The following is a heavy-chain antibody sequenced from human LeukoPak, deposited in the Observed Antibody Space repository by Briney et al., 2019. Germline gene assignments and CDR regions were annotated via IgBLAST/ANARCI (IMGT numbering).Heavy chain of an antibody. Sequence: GRSLRLSCAASGFTFSSYAMPWVRQAPGKGLEWVAVISYDGSNKYYADSVKGRFTISRDNSKNTLYLQMNSLRAEDTAVYYCARDSSSPLGYWGQGTLVTVSS. V-gene: IGHV3-30-3*01. CDR2: ISYDGSNK. CDR3: ARDSSSPLGY. CDR1: GFTFSSYA. D-gene: IGHD6-6*01. J-gene: IGHJ4*02.